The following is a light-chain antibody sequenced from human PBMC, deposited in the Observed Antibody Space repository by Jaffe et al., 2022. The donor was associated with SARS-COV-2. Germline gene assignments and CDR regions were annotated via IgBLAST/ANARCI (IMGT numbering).Light chain of an antibody. J-gene: IGKJ1*01. CDR2: KAS. V-gene: IGKV1-5*03. CDR1: QSINIW. CDR3: QQYNSYWT. Sequence: DIQMTQSPSTLSASVGDRVTITCRASQSINIWLAWYQQKPGKAPNLLIYKASSLESGVPSRFSGSGSGTEFTLTISSLQPDDFATYYCQQYNSYWTFGQGTKVEIK.